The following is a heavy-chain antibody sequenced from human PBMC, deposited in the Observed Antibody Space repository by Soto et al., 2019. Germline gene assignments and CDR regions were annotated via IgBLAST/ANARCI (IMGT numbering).Heavy chain of an antibody. Sequence: EVQLVVSGGDLVQPGGSLRLSCAASGFTFSTYWMRWVRQVPGKGPEWVSRMSSDGSSTAYADSVRGRFIISRDNAKNTLYLQMNSLRVDDTAVYYCSRGTVRDHDFGDHWGLGTLVAVSS. V-gene: IGHV3-74*01. D-gene: IGHD4-17*01. J-gene: IGHJ4*02. CDR1: GFTFSTYW. CDR3: SRGTVRDHDFGDH. CDR2: MSSDGSST.